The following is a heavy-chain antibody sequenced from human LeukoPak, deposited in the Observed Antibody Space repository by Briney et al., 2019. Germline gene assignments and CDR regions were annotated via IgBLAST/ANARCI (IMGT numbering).Heavy chain of an antibody. D-gene: IGHD2-21*02. V-gene: IGHV3-23*01. J-gene: IGHJ4*02. Sequence: PGGSLRLSCAASGFTSSSYAMSGVRQAPGKGLEWVSAISGSGGSTYYADSVKGRFTISRDNSKNTLYLQMNSLRAEDTAVYYCARRIVVVTATYDYWGQGTLVTVSS. CDR3: ARRIVVVTATYDY. CDR2: ISGSGGST. CDR1: GFTSSSYA.